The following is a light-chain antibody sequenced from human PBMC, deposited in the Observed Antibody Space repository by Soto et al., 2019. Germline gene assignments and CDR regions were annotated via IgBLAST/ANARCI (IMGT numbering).Light chain of an antibody. Sequence: IGLKKSPDVVSLKEEDRATLSWRVSQSISSHLAWYQQKPGQAPRLLIYDTSTRATSIPARFSGSGSGTEFTLTICGLQSEDFAVYYCLHYPERPRWPFGEGTKAAIK. V-gene: IGKV3-15*01. CDR3: LHYPERPRWP. J-gene: IGKJ1*01. CDR1: QSISSH. CDR2: DTS.